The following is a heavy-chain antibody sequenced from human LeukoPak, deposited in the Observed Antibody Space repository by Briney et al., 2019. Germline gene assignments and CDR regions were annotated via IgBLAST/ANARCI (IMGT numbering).Heavy chain of an antibody. V-gene: IGHV1-2*02. CDR1: GYTFTGYY. D-gene: IGHD5-12*01. Sequence: ASVKVSCKASGYTFTGYYMHWVRQAPGQGLEWTGWINPNSGGTNYAQKFQGRVTMTRDTSISTAYMELSRLRSDDTAVYYCARDLERVATFGYWGQGTLVTVSS. CDR2: INPNSGGT. J-gene: IGHJ4*02. CDR3: ARDLERVATFGY.